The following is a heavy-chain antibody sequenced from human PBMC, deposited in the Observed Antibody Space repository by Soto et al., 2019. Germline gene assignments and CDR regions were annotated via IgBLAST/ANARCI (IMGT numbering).Heavy chain of an antibody. CDR3: AKASYGGHYYYYGMDV. V-gene: IGHV3-23*01. CDR1: GFTFSSYA. J-gene: IGHJ6*02. CDR2: ISSSGVST. D-gene: IGHD4-17*01. Sequence: EVQLLESGGGLVQPGGSLRLSCAASGFTFSSYAMSWVRQAPGKGLXWVSAISSSGVSTYYADSVKGRFTISRDNSXXTXXLQMNSLXXXXXXXYYCAKASYGGHYYYYGMDVWGQGTTVTVSS.